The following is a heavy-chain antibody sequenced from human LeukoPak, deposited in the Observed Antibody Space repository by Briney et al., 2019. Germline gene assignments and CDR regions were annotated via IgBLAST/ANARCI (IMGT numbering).Heavy chain of an antibody. V-gene: IGHV3-30*07. D-gene: IGHD3-10*01. Sequence: GGSLRLSCAASGFAFSTFAMHWVRQTPGKGLDWVSVISYGGSNKYYADSVKGRFAISRDISKNTLYLQMNSLRAEDTAVYYCARGGYYGSGRQHFDYWGQGTLVTVSS. CDR2: ISYGGSNK. J-gene: IGHJ4*02. CDR1: GFAFSTFA. CDR3: ARGGYYGSGRQHFDY.